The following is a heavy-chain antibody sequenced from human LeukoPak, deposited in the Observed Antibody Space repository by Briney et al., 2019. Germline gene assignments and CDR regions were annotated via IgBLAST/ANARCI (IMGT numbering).Heavy chain of an antibody. V-gene: IGHV4-59*01. CDR1: GGSISSYY. Sequence: SETLSLTCTVSGGSISSYYWSWIRQPPGKGLEWIGYIYYSGSTNYNPSLKSRVTISVDTSKNQFSLKLSSVTAADTAVYYCARGRPDYYYDSSGCFDYWGQGTLVTVSS. CDR3: ARGRPDYYYDSSGCFDY. D-gene: IGHD3-22*01. CDR2: IYYSGST. J-gene: IGHJ4*02.